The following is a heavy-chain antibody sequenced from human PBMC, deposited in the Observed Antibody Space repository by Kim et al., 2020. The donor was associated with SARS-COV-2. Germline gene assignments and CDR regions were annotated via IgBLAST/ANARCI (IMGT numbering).Heavy chain of an antibody. CDR1: GFTFEYYA. V-gene: IGHV3-23*01. D-gene: IGHD3-10*01. CDR2: ISGNGETK. Sequence: GGSLRLSCAASGFTFEYYAMTWVRQAPGKGLEWVAVISGNGETKYYADSVKGRFTVSRDNSKNILFLQMNSLRAEDTALYFCAKGGGNWAGVREASHIWGQGTMVAVSS. J-gene: IGHJ3*02. CDR3: AKGGGNWAGVREASHI.